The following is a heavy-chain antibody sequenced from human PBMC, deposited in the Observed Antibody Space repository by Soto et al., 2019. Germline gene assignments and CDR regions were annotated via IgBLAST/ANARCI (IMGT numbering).Heavy chain of an antibody. Sequence: QVQLVESGGGVVQPGRSLRHSCAASGFTFSSYAMHWVRQAPGKGLEWVAVISYDGSNKYYADSVKGRFTISRDNSKNTLYLQMNSLRAEDTAVYYCARETTVTYFDYWGQGTLVTVSS. CDR1: GFTFSSYA. V-gene: IGHV3-30-3*01. J-gene: IGHJ4*02. CDR3: ARETTVTYFDY. CDR2: ISYDGSNK. D-gene: IGHD4-17*01.